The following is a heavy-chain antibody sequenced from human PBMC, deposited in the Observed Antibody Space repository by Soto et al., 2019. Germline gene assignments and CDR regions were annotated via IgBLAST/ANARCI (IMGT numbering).Heavy chain of an antibody. CDR3: VGALTYEVPYYYYGMDV. CDR1: GFMFSTYL. V-gene: IGHV3-7*01. J-gene: IGHJ6*02. Sequence: GGSLRLSCTASGFMFSTYLMSWVRQAPGKGLEWVANIRQGGNEKFYVDSVKGRFTISRDNAKKLLYLQMNSLRAEDTAVYYCVGALTYEVPYYYYGMDVWGQGTTVTVS. CDR2: IRQGGNEK. D-gene: IGHD3-16*01.